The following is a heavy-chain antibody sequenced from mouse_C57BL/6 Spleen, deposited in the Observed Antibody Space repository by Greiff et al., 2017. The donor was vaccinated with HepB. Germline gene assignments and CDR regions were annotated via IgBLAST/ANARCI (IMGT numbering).Heavy chain of an antibody. J-gene: IGHJ1*03. CDR1: GYSITSDY. V-gene: IGHV3-8*01. CDR3: ARAYGTPHWYFDV. Sequence: VQLKESGPGLAKPSQTLSLTCSVTGYSITSDYWNWIRKFPGNKLEYMGYISYSGSTYYNPSLKSRISITRDTSKNQYYLQVNSVTTEDTATYYCARAYGTPHWYFDVWGTGTTVTVSS. D-gene: IGHD1-1*01. CDR2: ISYSGST.